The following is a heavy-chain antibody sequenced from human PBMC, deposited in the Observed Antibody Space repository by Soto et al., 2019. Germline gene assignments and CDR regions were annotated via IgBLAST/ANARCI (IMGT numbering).Heavy chain of an antibody. J-gene: IGHJ5*02. V-gene: IGHV1-18*01. CDR2: ISAYNGNT. Sequence: QVQLVQSGAEVKKPGASVKVSCKASGYTFTSYGISWVRQAPGQGLGWMGWISAYNGNTNYAQKLQGRVTMTTATSTSTANRELRSPGSDDTAGYSCSRDYGFGELFDPWGQGTLVTVSS. CDR3: SRDYGFGELFDP. D-gene: IGHD3-10*01. CDR1: GYTFTSYG.